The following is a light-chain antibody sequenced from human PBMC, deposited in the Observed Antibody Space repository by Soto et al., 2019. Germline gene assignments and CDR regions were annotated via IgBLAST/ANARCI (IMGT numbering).Light chain of an antibody. CDR2: GAS. CDR1: QTVTSNR. CDR3: QQKGSLPSGLA. V-gene: IGKV3-20*01. Sequence: EMVLTQSPGTLSLSPGERATLSCRASQTVTSNRLAWYQQKPGQAPRLLIYGASRRATGIPDRFSGSGSGQDSPLPSAKLGLKAFEVFPFQQKGSLPSGLASGPGTTLDTK. J-gene: IGKJ3*01.